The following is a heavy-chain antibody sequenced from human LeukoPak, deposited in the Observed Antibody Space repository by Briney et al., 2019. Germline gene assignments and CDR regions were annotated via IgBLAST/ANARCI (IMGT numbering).Heavy chain of an antibody. CDR1: GFSFSTYG. Sequence: AGRSLRLSCAASGFSFSTYGMHWVWLAPGKGLGWVAVIWYDGNTKYCADSVKGRFTISRDKYKNTLYLQMNTLKPEDTAVYYCARGDAFHYDSSGYPDYWGQGTLVTVSS. J-gene: IGHJ4*02. V-gene: IGHV3-33*01. D-gene: IGHD3-22*01. CDR3: ARGDAFHYDSSGYPDY. CDR2: IWYDGNTK.